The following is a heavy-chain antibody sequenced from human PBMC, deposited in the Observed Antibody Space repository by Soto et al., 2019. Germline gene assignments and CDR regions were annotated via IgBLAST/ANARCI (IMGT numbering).Heavy chain of an antibody. J-gene: IGHJ6*02. V-gene: IGHV1-18*04. CDR1: GYTFTSYG. Sequence: GASVKVSCKASGYTFTSYGISWVRQAPGQGLEWMGWISAYNGNTNYAQKLQGRVTMTTDTSTSTAYMELRSLRSDDTAVYYCAREAAAGTIYYYYGMDVWGQGTTVTVSS. D-gene: IGHD6-13*01. CDR3: AREAAAGTIYYYYGMDV. CDR2: ISAYNGNT.